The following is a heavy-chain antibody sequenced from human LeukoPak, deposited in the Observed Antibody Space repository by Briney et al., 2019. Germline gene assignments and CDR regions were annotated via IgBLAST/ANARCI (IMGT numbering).Heavy chain of an antibody. J-gene: IGHJ4*02. V-gene: IGHV4-59*12. CDR1: GGSISGYY. CDR3: ARVGLPAAILDY. CDR2: IYHSGST. Sequence: SETLSLTCTVSGGSISGYYWSWIRQPPGKGLEWIGYIYHSGSTYYNPSLKSRVTISVDRSKNQFSLKLSSVTAADTAVYYCARVGLPAAILDYWGQGTLVTVSS. D-gene: IGHD2-2*02.